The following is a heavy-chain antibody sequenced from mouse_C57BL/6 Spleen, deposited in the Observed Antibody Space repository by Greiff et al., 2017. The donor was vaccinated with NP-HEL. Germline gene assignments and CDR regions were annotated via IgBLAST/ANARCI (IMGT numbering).Heavy chain of an antibody. CDR2: INPGSGGT. CDR3: ARREEDDYDPYYYAMDY. CDR1: GYAFTNYL. Sequence: VQLQQSGAELVRPGTSVKVSCKASGYAFTNYLIEWVKQRPGQGLEWIGVINPGSGGTNYNEKFKGKATLTADKSSSTAYMQLSSLTSEDSAVYFCARREEDDYDPYYYAMDYWGQGTSVTVSS. D-gene: IGHD2-4*01. V-gene: IGHV1-54*01. J-gene: IGHJ4*01.